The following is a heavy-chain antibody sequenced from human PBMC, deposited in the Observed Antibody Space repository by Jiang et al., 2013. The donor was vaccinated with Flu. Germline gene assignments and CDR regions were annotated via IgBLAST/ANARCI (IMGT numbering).Heavy chain of an antibody. CDR2: ISYDGSNK. V-gene: IGHV3-30-3*01. CDR3: ARPFYVSGTYHYYYGLDV. CDR1: GFTFSSYA. Sequence: VVQPGRSLRLSCAASGFTFSSYAMHWVRQAPGKGLEWVAVISYDGSNKYYADSVKGRFTISRDNSKNTLYLQLNSLRAEDTAVYYCARPFYVSGTYHYYYGLDVWGQGTTVTVSS. J-gene: IGHJ6*02. D-gene: IGHD3-10*01.